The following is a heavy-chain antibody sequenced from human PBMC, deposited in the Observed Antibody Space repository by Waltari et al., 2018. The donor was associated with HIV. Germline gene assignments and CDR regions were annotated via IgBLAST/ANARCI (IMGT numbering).Heavy chain of an antibody. CDR3: AHARTTVREGVYGMDV. CDR1: GFSLSTSGVG. CDR2: IYWNDDK. V-gene: IGHV2-5*01. J-gene: IGHJ6*02. D-gene: IGHD4-17*01. Sequence: QITLKESGPTLVKPTQTLTLTCTFSGFSLSTSGVGVGWIRQPPGKALEWLALIYWNDDKRYSPSLKCMLTITKDPSKNQVVLTMTNLDPVDTATYYCAHARTTVREGVYGMDVWRQGTTVTVPS.